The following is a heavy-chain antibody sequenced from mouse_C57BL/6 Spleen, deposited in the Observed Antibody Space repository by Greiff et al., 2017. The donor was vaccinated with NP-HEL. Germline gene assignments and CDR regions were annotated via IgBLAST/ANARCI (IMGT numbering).Heavy chain of an antibody. V-gene: IGHV1-80*01. J-gene: IGHJ2*01. CDR2: IYPGDGDT. Sequence: VMLVESGAELVKPGASVKISCKASGYAFSSYWMNWVKQRPGKGLEWIGQIYPGDGDTNYNGKFKGKATLTADKSSSTAYMQLSSLTSEDSAVYFCARRGTGNYFDYWGQGTTLTVSS. CDR3: ARRGTGNYFDY. D-gene: IGHD3-3*01. CDR1: GYAFSSYW.